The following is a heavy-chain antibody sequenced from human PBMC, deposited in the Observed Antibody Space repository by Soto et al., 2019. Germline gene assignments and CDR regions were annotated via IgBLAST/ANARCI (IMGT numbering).Heavy chain of an antibody. V-gene: IGHV3-21*01. J-gene: IGHJ5*02. D-gene: IGHD6-13*01. CDR3: TRDASRDSSARGWFDP. CDR2: ISSNSAYI. CDR1: GFTFRSFT. Sequence: GGSLRLSCAASGFTFRSFTMNWVRQAPGKGLEWVSTISSNSAYIYYTDALRGRFTISRDNAKNSLHLQMNSLRAENTAVYYCTRDASRDSSARGWFDPWGPGTLVTVSS.